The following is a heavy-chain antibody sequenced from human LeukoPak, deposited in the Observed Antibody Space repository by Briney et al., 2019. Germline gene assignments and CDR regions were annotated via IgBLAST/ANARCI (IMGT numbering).Heavy chain of an antibody. CDR2: IYPGDSDT. Sequence: GESLKISCKGSGYTLTSYWIGWVRQMPGKGLEWMGIIYPGDSDTRYSPSFQGQVTISADKSINTAYLQWSTLKASDTAMYYCARGYYYDSSGYPDYWGQGALVTVSS. D-gene: IGHD3-22*01. CDR1: GYTLTSYW. V-gene: IGHV5-51*01. J-gene: IGHJ4*02. CDR3: ARGYYYDSSGYPDY.